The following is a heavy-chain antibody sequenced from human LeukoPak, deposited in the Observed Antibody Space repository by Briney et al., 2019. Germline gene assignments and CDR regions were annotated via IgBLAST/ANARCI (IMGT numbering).Heavy chain of an antibody. CDR3: ASQGGGSYYEFDY. V-gene: IGHV4-38-2*02. D-gene: IGHD1-26*01. CDR2: IYHSGST. CDR1: GYSISSGYY. Sequence: SETLSLTCTVSGYSISSGYYWGWIRQPPGKGLEWIGSIYHSGSTYYNPSLKSRVTISVDTSKNQFSLKLSSVTAADTAVYYCASQGGGSYYEFDYWGQGTLVTVSS. J-gene: IGHJ4*02.